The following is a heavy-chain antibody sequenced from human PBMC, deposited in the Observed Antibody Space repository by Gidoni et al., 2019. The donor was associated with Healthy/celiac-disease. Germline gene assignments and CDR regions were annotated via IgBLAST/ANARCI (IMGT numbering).Heavy chain of an antibody. V-gene: IGHV4-39*01. D-gene: IGHD3-10*01. J-gene: IGHJ4*02. CDR2: SYYSGST. Sequence: QLQLQESRPGLVKPSETLSLTCTVSGGSISSSSYYWGWIRQPPGKGLEWIGSSYYSGSTYYNPSLKSRVTISVDTSKNQFSLKLSSVTAADTAVYYCARQGRSWDFDYWGQGTLVTVSS. CDR1: GGSISSSSYY. CDR3: ARQGRSWDFDY.